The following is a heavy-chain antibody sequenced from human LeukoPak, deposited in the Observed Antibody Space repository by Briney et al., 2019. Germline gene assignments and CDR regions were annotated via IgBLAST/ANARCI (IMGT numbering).Heavy chain of an antibody. CDR1: GFTFSSYG. CDR2: IWYGGSNK. CDR3: AREGFTAAAGYYLDY. D-gene: IGHD6-13*01. Sequence: GGSLRLSCAASGFTFSSYGMHWVRQAPGKGLEWVAVIWYGGSNKYYADSVKGRFTISRDNSKNTLYLQMNSLRAEDTAVYYCAREGFTAAAGYYLDYWGQGTLVTVSS. V-gene: IGHV3-33*08. J-gene: IGHJ4*02.